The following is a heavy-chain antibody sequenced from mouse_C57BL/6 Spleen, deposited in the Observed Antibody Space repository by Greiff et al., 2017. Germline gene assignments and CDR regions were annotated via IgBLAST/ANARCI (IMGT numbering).Heavy chain of an antibody. CDR2: INPSNGGT. J-gene: IGHJ4*01. Sequence: VQLQQPGTELVKPGASVKLSCTASGYTFTSYWMHWVKQRPGQGLEWIGNINPSNGGTNYTEKFKSKATLTVDKSSSTAYMQLSSLTSEDSAGYYCARSGDLFNAMDYWGQGTSVTVSS. V-gene: IGHV1-53*01. D-gene: IGHD1-1*01. CDR1: GYTFTSYW. CDR3: ARSGDLFNAMDY.